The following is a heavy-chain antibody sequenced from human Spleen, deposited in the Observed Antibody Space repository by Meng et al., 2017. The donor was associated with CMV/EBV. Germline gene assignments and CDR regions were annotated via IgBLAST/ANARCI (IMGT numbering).Heavy chain of an antibody. CDR3: ARDFSSYDSSGPTY. J-gene: IGHJ4*02. D-gene: IGHD3-22*01. Sequence: GGSLRLSCAASGFTFNTYSMNWVRQAPGKGLEWVSSISSSSSYIYYADSVKGRFTISRDNAKNSLYLQMNRLRAEDTAVYYCARDFSSYDSSGPTYWGQGTLVTVSS. V-gene: IGHV3-21*01. CDR2: ISSSSSYI. CDR1: GFTFNTYS.